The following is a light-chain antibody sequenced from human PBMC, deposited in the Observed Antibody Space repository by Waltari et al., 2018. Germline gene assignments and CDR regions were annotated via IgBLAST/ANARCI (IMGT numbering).Light chain of an antibody. CDR3: QQHIDWPRT. Sequence: EVVMTQSPATLSLSPGEGVTLSCRASKSVSNNLAWYQQKPGQAPRRLIYAASTRATGIPARFSGSGSGTEFSLTISSLQSEDFAVYYCQQHIDWPRTFGQGTKVEV. CDR1: KSVSNN. CDR2: AAS. V-gene: IGKV3-15*01. J-gene: IGKJ1*01.